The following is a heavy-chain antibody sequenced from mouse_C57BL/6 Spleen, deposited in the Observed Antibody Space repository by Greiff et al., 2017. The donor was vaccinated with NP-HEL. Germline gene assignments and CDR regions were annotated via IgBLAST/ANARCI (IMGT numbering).Heavy chain of an antibody. V-gene: IGHV3-1*01. CDR2: ISYSGST. CDR3: AREKLLYFDY. CDR1: GYSITSGYD. Sequence: EVQGVESGPGMVKPSQSLSLTCTVTGYSITSGYDWHWIRHFPGNKLEWMGYISYSGSTNYNPSLKSRISITYDTSKNHFFLKLNSVTTEDTATYYCAREKLLYFDYWGQGTTLTVSS. D-gene: IGHD1-1*01. J-gene: IGHJ2*01.